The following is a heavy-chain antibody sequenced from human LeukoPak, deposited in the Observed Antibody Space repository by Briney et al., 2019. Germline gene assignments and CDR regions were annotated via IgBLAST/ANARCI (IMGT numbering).Heavy chain of an antibody. CDR3: ARDSGYPRAHGFDI. J-gene: IGHJ3*02. Sequence: GGSLRLSCAASKFTFSSYNMNWVRQAPGKGLEWVSFITTSSSTIYYADSVKGRFTISRDNDKNSLYLQMYSLRAEDTAVYYCARDSGYPRAHGFDIWGQGTMITVSS. CDR1: KFTFSSYN. CDR2: ITTSSSTI. D-gene: IGHD3-22*01. V-gene: IGHV3-48*01.